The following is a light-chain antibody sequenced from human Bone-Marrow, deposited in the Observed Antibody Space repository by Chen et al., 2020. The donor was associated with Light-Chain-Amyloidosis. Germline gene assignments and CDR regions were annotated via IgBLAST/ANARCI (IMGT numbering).Light chain of an antibody. J-gene: IGLJ2*01. V-gene: IGLV1-40*01. CDR1: SSNIGASYD. CDR2: GDS. Sequence: QSVLTQPPSVSGAPGQRVTISCTGNSSNIGASYDVHWYQQFPGTAPKLLLYGDSDRPSRVPDRFSGSKSGTSASLAITGLQPEDEADYYCQSYDSSLSGSVFGGGTKLTVL. CDR3: QSYDSSLSGSV.